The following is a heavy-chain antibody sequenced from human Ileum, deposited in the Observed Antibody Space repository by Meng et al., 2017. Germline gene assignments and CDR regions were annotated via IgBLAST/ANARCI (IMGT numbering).Heavy chain of an antibody. D-gene: IGHD6-19*01. CDR3: WGSSRWYNDF. CDR1: GFTFSSYS. Sequence: EVQLVESGGGLVQPGWSLRLSCAASGFTFSSYSMFWVRQAPGKGLVWVSRIASDGSGAGYADFVKGRFTISRHNANNTLYLQMNSLRAEDTAVYYCWGSSRWYNDFWGQGTLVTVSS. J-gene: IGHJ4*02. V-gene: IGHV3-74*01. CDR2: IASDGSGA.